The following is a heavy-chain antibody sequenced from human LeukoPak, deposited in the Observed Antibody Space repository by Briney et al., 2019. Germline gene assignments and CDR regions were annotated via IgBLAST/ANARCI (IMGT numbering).Heavy chain of an antibody. CDR3: ANLLGYCSSTSCWNWFDP. D-gene: IGHD2-2*01. V-gene: IGHV1-18*01. J-gene: IGHJ5*02. CDR1: GYTFTSYG. CDR2: ISAYNGNT. Sequence: ASVKVSCKASGYTFTSYGISWVRQAPGQGLEWMGWISAYNGNTNYAQKLQGRVTMTTDTTTSTAYMELRSLRSDDTAVYYCANLLGYCSSTSCWNWFDPWGQGTLVTVSS.